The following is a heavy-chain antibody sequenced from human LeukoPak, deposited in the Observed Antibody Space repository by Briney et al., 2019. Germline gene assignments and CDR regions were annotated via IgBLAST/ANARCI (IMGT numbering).Heavy chain of an antibody. V-gene: IGHV4-39*07. CDR3: ARIGYSYGTDDAFDI. D-gene: IGHD5-18*01. CDR1: GGSISSYY. CDR2: IYYSGST. Sequence: SETLSLTCTVSGGSISSYYWGWIRQPPGKGLEWIGSIYYSGSTYYNPSLKSRVTISVDTSKNQFSLKLSSVTAADTAVYYCARIGYSYGTDDAFDIWGQGTMVTVSS. J-gene: IGHJ3*02.